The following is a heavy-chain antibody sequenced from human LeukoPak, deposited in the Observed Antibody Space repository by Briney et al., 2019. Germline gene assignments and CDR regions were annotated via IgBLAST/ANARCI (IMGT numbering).Heavy chain of an antibody. CDR2: ISWDGGST. V-gene: IGHV3-43D*03. CDR1: GFTFDDYA. Sequence: GGSLRLSCAASGFTFDDYAMHWVRQAPGKGLEWVSLISWDGGSTYYADSVKGRFTISRDNSKNSLYLQMNSLRAEDTALYYCAKDMGGGGYYLFDYWGQGTLVTVSS. D-gene: IGHD3-22*01. CDR3: AKDMGGGGYYLFDY. J-gene: IGHJ4*02.